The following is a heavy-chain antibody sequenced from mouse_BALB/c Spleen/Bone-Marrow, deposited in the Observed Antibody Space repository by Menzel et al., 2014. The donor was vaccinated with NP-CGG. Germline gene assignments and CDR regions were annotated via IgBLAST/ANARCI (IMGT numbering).Heavy chain of an antibody. J-gene: IGHJ2*01. CDR1: GYTFTSYW. Sequence: QVQLQQSGAELVRPGASVKLSCKASGYTFTSYWINLVKQRPGQGLEWIGNIYPSDNYTNYNQKFKDKATLTVDKSSSTAYMQLSSPTSEDSAVYYCTRTYEYFDYWGQGTTLTVSS. V-gene: IGHV1-69*02. CDR3: TRTYEYFDY. D-gene: IGHD2-3*01. CDR2: IYPSDNYT.